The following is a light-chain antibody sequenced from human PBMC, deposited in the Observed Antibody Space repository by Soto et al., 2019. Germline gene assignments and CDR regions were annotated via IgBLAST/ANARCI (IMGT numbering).Light chain of an antibody. CDR2: GTS. V-gene: IGKV3-20*01. J-gene: IGKJ2*01. CDR3: QHYGSSPPDT. Sequence: EIVLTQSPGTLSLSLGERATLSCRASQSVSSNYVAWYQQKPGQAPSLLIYGTSNRATGIPDRFSGSGSGTYFSLTISRLEPEDFAVYYCQHYGSSPPDTFGQGTKLEIK. CDR1: QSVSSNY.